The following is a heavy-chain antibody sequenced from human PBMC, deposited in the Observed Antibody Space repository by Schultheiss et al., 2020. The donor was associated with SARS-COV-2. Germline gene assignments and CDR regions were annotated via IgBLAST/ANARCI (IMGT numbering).Heavy chain of an antibody. V-gene: IGHV4-34*01. CDR2: INHSGST. J-gene: IGHJ5*02. CDR1: GFTFSSYA. Sequence: GSLRLSCAASGFTFSSYAMSWVRQAQGKGLEWIGEINHSGSTNYNPSLKSRVTISVDTSKNQFSLKLSSVTAADTAVYYCARGRGPGYCSGGSCYEFDPWGQGTLVTVSS. D-gene: IGHD2-15*01. CDR3: ARGRGPGYCSGGSCYEFDP.